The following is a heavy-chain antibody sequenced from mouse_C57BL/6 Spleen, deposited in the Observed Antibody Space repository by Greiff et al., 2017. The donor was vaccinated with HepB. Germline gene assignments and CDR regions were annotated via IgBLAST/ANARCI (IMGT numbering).Heavy chain of an antibody. CDR3: ARPVVAKDYAMDY. D-gene: IGHD1-1*01. CDR1: GYTFTSYW. Sequence: QVQLQQPGAELVKPGDSVKLSCKASGYTFTSYWMHWVKQRPGQGLEWIGMIHPNSGSTNYNEKFKSKATLTVDKSSSTAYMQLSSLTSEDSAVYYCARPVVAKDYAMDYWGQGTSVTVSS. J-gene: IGHJ4*01. V-gene: IGHV1-64*01. CDR2: IHPNSGST.